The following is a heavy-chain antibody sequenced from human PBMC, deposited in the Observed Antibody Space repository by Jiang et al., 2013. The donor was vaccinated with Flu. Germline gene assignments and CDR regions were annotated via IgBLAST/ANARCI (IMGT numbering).Heavy chain of an antibody. CDR2: IKSKTDGGTT. Sequence: EVQLLESGGGLVKPGGSLRLSCAASGFTFSNAWMSWVRQAPGKGLEWVGRIKSKTDGGTTDYAAPVKGRFTISRDDSKNTLYLQMNSLKTEDTAVYYCTTDVVKYSGSYYYYYGMDVWGQGTTVTVSS. J-gene: IGHJ6*02. V-gene: IGHV3-15*01. CDR3: TTDVVKYSGSYYYYYGMDV. D-gene: IGHD1-26*01. CDR1: GFTFSNAW.